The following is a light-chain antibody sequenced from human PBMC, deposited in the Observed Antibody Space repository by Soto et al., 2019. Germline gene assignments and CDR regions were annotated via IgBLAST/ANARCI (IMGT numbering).Light chain of an antibody. CDR1: QSVLYSSNNKNY. CDR3: QQYYRGRT. Sequence: DIVMTQAPDSLAVSLGERATINCKSSQSVLYSSNNKNYLAWYQQRPGQPPKLLIYWASTRESGVPDRFTGSGSGTDFTLTISSPQADNVAFYYCQQYYRGRTVGQGNRVEIK. V-gene: IGKV4-1*01. CDR2: WAS. J-gene: IGKJ1*01.